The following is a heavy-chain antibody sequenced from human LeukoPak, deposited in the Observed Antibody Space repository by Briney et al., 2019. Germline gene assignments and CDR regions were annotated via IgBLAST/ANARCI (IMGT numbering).Heavy chain of an antibody. CDR1: GFTFSGSA. CDR2: IRSKANSYAT. J-gene: IGHJ4*02. D-gene: IGHD3-10*01. Sequence: TGGSLRLSCAASGFTFSGSAMHWVRQASVKGLEWVGRIRSKANSYATAYAASVKGRFTISRDDSKNTAYLQMNSLKTEDTAVYYCTRHAARGVPFDYWGQGTLVTVSS. CDR3: TRHAARGVPFDY. V-gene: IGHV3-73*01.